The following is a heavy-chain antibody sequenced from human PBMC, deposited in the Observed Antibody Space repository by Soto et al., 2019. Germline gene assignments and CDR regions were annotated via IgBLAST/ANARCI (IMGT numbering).Heavy chain of an antibody. CDR1: GFSFSYFA. Sequence: EVQLLESGGTLVQPGESLRLSCEVSGFSFSYFAMNWVRQAPGEGLEWVSSIRGTATSYADSVTGRFTISRDNSKNTVYLPMNTLMGEDTVVYYCAKCVVLMTTSVGWFNWFDPWGQGTLVIGSS. CDR3: AKCVVLMTTSVGWFNWFDP. D-gene: IGHD2-21*02. J-gene: IGHJ5*02. CDR2: IRGTAT. V-gene: IGHV3-23*01.